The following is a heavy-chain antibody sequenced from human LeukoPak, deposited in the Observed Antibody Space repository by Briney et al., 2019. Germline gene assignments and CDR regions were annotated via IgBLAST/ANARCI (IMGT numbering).Heavy chain of an antibody. Sequence: GESLKISCKGSGYSFTSCWIGWVRQMPGKGLEWMGIIYPGDSDTRYSPSFQGQVTISADKSISTAYLQWSSLKASDTAMYYCARHSASSSWYVYFDYWGQGTLVTVSS. V-gene: IGHV5-51*01. CDR3: ARHSASSSWYVYFDY. CDR2: IYPGDSDT. CDR1: GYSFTSCW. J-gene: IGHJ4*02. D-gene: IGHD6-13*01.